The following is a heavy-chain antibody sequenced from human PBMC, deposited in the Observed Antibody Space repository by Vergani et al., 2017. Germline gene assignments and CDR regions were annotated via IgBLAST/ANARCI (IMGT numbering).Heavy chain of an antibody. J-gene: IGHJ4*02. CDR2: IYHSGST. CDR3: ARGVQYYGSGSYLAY. V-gene: IGHV4-30-2*01. Sequence: QLQLQESGSGLVKPSQTLSLTCAVSGGSISSGGYSWSWIRQPPGKGLEWIGYIYHSGSTYYNPSLKSRVTISVDRSKNQFSLKLSSVTAADTAVYYCARGVQYYGSGSYLAYWCQGTLVTVSS. CDR1: GGSISSGGYS. D-gene: IGHD3-10*01.